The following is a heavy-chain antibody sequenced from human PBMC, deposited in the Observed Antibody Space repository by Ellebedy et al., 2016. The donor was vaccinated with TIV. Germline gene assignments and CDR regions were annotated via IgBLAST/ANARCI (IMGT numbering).Heavy chain of an antibody. V-gene: IGHV1-8*01. Sequence: ASVKVSXXPSGYTFTTYDINWVRQATGQGLEWMGWMSPKNENRDYAQKFQGRVTMTRNTSISTAYMELSSLRSEDTAVYYCARGYYGSGSYWNYWGQGTLVTVSS. CDR3: ARGYYGSGSYWNY. CDR2: MSPKNENR. CDR1: GYTFTTYD. D-gene: IGHD3-10*01. J-gene: IGHJ4*02.